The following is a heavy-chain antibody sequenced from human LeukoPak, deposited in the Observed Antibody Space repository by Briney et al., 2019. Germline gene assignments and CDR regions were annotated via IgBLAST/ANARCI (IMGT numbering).Heavy chain of an antibody. CDR1: GFTFSSYA. CDR3: AKSVLWFGESPFDY. V-gene: IGHV3-23*01. D-gene: IGHD3-10*01. J-gene: IGHJ4*02. CDR2: ISGSGGST. Sequence: GGSLRLSCAASGFTFSSYAMSWVRQAPGRGLEWVSAISGSGGSTYYADSVKGRFTISRDNSKNTLYLQMNSLRAEDTAVYYCAKSVLWFGESPFDYWGQGTLVTVSS.